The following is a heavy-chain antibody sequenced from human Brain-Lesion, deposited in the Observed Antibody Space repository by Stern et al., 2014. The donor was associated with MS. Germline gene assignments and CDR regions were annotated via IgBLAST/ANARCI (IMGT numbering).Heavy chain of an antibody. J-gene: IGHJ4*02. CDR1: GYTLTELS. D-gene: IGHD1-26*01. Sequence: QLVQSGAEVKKPGASVKVSCKVSGYTLTELSMHWVRQAPRKGLEWMGGFDPEDGETIYAQKFQGRVTITEDTSTDTAYMELSSLRSEDTAVYYCATLSPGAGGNYYRHFDYWGQGTLVTVSS. V-gene: IGHV1-24*01. CDR2: FDPEDGET. CDR3: ATLSPGAGGNYYRHFDY.